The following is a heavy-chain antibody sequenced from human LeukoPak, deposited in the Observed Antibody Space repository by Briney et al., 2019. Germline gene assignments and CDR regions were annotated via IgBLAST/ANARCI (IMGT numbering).Heavy chain of an antibody. CDR3: ARSSIAAARTYYYYMDV. CDR1: GFTFSSYW. Sequence: PGGSLRLSCAASGFTFSSYWMSWVRQAPGKGLEWVANIKQDGSEKYYVDSVKGRFTISRDNAKNSLYLQMNSLRAEDTAVYYCARSSIAAARTYYYYMDVLGKGTTVTVSS. J-gene: IGHJ6*03. CDR2: IKQDGSEK. V-gene: IGHV3-7*01. D-gene: IGHD6-13*01.